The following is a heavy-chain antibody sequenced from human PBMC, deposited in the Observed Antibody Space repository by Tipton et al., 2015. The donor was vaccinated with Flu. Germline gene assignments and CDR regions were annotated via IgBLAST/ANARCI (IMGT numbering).Heavy chain of an antibody. D-gene: IGHD1-7*01. CDR2: IHYSGDT. CDR1: GGYISNYF. CDR3: ARRIQTTPDAFDI. Sequence: TLSLTCTVSGGYISNYFWSWIRQPPGKGLEWIGYIHYSGDTSYNPSLKSRVTISVDTSKKQVSLKLSSVTAADTAVYYCARRIQTTPDAFDIWGQGTMVTVSS. J-gene: IGHJ3*02. V-gene: IGHV4-59*01.